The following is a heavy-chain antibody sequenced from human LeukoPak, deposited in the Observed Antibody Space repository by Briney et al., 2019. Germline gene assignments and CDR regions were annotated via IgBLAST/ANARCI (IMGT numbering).Heavy chain of an antibody. CDR2: IYTGGDT. CDR1: GFSVSNKY. D-gene: IGHD6-19*01. Sequence: GGSLRLSCAASGFSVSNKYMSWVRQAPGKGLEWVSVIYTGGDTYYADSVRGRFTISRDNSKNTVNLQMNSLRAEDTALYYCAGGQMFTSGGFDDWGQGTLVAVSS. V-gene: IGHV3-53*01. CDR3: AGGQMFTSGGFDD. J-gene: IGHJ4*02.